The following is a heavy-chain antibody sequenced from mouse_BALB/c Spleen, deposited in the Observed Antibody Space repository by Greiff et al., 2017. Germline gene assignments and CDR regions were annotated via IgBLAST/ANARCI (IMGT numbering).Heavy chain of an antibody. CDR1: GYSITSDYA. CDR3: AITTATRFAY. D-gene: IGHD1-2*01. CDR2: ISYSGST. J-gene: IGHJ3*01. Sequence: DVKLQESGPGLVKPSQSLSLTCTVTGYSITSDYAWNWIRQFPGNKLEWMGYISYSGSTSYNPSLKSRISITRDTSKNQFFLQLNSVTTEDTATYYCAITTATRFAYWGQGTLVTVSA. V-gene: IGHV3-2*02.